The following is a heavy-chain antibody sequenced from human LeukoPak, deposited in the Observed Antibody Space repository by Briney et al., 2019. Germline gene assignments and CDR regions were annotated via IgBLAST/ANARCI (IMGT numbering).Heavy chain of an antibody. J-gene: IGHJ3*02. CDR2: IYYSGST. D-gene: IGHD5-12*01. V-gene: IGHV4-39*07. CDR3: ARDRSGYDRAFDI. Sequence: SETLSLTCTVSGVSISSSSYYWGWIRQPPGKGLEWIGSIYYSGSTYYNPSLKSRVTISVDTSKNQFSLKLSSVTAADTAVYYCARDRSGYDRAFDIWGQGTMVTVSS. CDR1: GVSISSSSYY.